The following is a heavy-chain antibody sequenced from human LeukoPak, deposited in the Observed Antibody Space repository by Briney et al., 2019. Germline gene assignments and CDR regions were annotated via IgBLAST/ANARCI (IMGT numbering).Heavy chain of an antibody. D-gene: IGHD3-10*01. CDR2: IRSNGGST. J-gene: IGHJ4*02. V-gene: IGHV3-64D*06. CDR1: GFTFCRYA. Sequence: PGGPLRLSCSASGFTFCRYAVDWVRQLSGKVLEYVSAIRSNGGSTFYADSVKGRFTISRDNSRNTLHLQMSSLRVEDTAVYYCVKDASSGSYFDYWGQGTLVTVSS. CDR3: VKDASSGSYFDY.